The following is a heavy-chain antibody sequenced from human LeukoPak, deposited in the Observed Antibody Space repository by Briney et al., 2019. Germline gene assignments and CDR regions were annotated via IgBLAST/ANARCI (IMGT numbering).Heavy chain of an antibody. CDR2: IIPIFGTA. CDR1: GGTFISYA. V-gene: IGHV1-69*06. D-gene: IGHD2-15*01. Sequence: GASVKVSCKASGGTFISYAISWVRQAPGQGLEWMGGIIPIFGTANYAQKFQGRVTITADKSTSTAYMELSSLRSEDTAVYYCARGGYCSGGSCYMLGDYYGMDVWGKRTTVTVSS. J-gene: IGHJ6*04. CDR3: ARGGYCSGGSCYMLGDYYGMDV.